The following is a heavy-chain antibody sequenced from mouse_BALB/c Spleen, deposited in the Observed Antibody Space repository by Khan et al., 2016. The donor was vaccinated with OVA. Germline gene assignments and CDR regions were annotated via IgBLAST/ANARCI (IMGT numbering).Heavy chain of an antibody. Sequence: VQLKQSGPGLVKPSQSLSLTCTVTGYSITSGYGWNWSRQVPGNKLEWMGYISYCGSTNYNPSLKSRISITRDTSKNQFFLQLNSVTTEDTATYYCPRTARVNYCCQGTTLPGSS. CDR2: ISYCGST. CDR1: GYSITSGYG. D-gene: IGHD1-2*01. CDR3: PRTARVNY. V-gene: IGHV3-2*02. J-gene: IGHJ2*01.